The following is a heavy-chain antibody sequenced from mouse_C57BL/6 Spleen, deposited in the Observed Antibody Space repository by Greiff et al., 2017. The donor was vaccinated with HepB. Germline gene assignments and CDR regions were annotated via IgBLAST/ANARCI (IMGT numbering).Heavy chain of an antibody. V-gene: IGHV1-54*01. J-gene: IGHJ3*01. CDR1: GYAFTNYL. CDR2: INPGSGGT. D-gene: IGHD1-1*01. Sequence: QVQLKESGAELVRPGTSVKVSCKASGYAFTNYLIEWVKQRPGQGLEWIGVINPGSGGTNYNEKFKGKATLTADKSSSTAYMQLSSLTSEDSAVYFCARGYLRENWGQGTLVTVSA. CDR3: ARGYLREN.